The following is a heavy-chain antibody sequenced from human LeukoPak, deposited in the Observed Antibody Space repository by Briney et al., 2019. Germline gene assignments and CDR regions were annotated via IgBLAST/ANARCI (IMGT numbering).Heavy chain of an antibody. CDR2: IIPIFGTA. D-gene: IGHD2-15*01. J-gene: IGHJ6*03. CDR3: ARVPLYCSGGSCYSRNYYYYMDV. Sequence: GASVKVSCKASGGTFSSYAISWVRQAPGQGLEWMGGIIPIFGTANYAQKFQGRVTITADKSTSTAYMELSSLRSEDTAVYYCARVPLYCSGGSCYSRNYYYYMDVWGKGTTVTVSS. CDR1: GGTFSSYA. V-gene: IGHV1-69*06.